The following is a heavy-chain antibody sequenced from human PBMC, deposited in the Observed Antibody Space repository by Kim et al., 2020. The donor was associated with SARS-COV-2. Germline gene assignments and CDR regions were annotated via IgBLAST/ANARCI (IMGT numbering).Heavy chain of an antibody. CDR2: ISSSSSTI. J-gene: IGHJ5*02. CDR1: GFTFSSYS. V-gene: IGHV3-48*02. Sequence: GGSLRLSCAASGFTFSSYSMNWVRQAPGKGLEWVSYISSSSSTIYYADSVKGRFTISRDNAKNSLYLQMNSLRDEDTAVYYCARDRRLSSGWTNWFDPWGQGALVTVSS. CDR3: ARDRRLSSGWTNWFDP. D-gene: IGHD6-19*01.